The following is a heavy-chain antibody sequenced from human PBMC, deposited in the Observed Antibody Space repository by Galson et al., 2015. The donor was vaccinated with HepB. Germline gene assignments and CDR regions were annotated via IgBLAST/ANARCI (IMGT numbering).Heavy chain of an antibody. D-gene: IGHD1-26*01. V-gene: IGHV5-51*01. CDR3: ARHQYSGHPSRASDI. CDR2: IYPRDSDT. CDR1: GYSFTTYW. Sequence: QSGAEVKKPGESLKISCKGSGYSFTTYWIAWVRQMPGKGLEWMGIIYPRDSDTRYSPSLQGQVTMSVDKSITTAYLQWSSLKATDTAMYYCARHQYSGHPSRASDIWGQGTMVSVSS. J-gene: IGHJ3*02.